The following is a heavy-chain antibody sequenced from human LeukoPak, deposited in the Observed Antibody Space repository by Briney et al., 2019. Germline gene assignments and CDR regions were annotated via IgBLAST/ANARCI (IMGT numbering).Heavy chain of an antibody. CDR1: GFTFSSYE. J-gene: IGHJ6*03. CDR2: ISSSGSTI. V-gene: IGHV3-48*03. CDR3: ARDLRHYDIFHYYYYMDV. D-gene: IGHD3-9*01. Sequence: GGSLRLFCAASGFTFSSYEMNWVRQAPGKGLEWVSYISSSGSTIYYADSVKGRFTISRDNAKNSLYLQMNSLRAEDTAVYYCARDLRHYDIFHYYYYMDVWGKGTTVTISS.